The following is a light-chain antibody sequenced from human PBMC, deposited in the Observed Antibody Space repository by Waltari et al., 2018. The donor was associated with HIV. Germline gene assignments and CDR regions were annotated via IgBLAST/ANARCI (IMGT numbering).Light chain of an antibody. Sequence: DIQMTQSPSTLSASVGDRVTITCRASLDISSWLAWYQQKPWKAPKLLSYKASTLERGVPARFRGSGPGTEFTLTISRLQPDDFATYYCQQYKGFTGYTFGQGTKLEI. V-gene: IGKV1-5*03. CDR2: KAS. J-gene: IGKJ2*01. CDR1: LDISSW. CDR3: QQYKGFTGYT.